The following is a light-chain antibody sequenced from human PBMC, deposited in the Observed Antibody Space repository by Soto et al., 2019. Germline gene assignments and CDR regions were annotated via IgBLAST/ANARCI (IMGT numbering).Light chain of an antibody. CDR2: GAF. CDR3: QQYGSSPSRLYT. CDR1: QSVSSSY. Sequence: EIVLTQSPGTLSLSPGERATLSCRASQSVSSSYLAWYQQKPGQAPRLLIYGAFSRATGIPDRFSGSGSGTDFTLTISRLEPEDFAVYYCQQYGSSPSRLYTFGQGTKLEIK. V-gene: IGKV3-20*01. J-gene: IGKJ2*01.